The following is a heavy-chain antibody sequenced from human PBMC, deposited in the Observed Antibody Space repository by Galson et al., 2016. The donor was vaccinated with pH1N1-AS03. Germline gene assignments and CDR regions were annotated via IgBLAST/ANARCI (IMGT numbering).Heavy chain of an antibody. CDR1: GFTLSSYA. CDR3: AKGRGWPVWHYGMDV. D-gene: IGHD6-19*01. J-gene: IGHJ6*02. Sequence: SLRLSCAAPGFTLSSYALTWVRQAPGKGLIWVSSISGRGDSAYYADSVKGRFTISRDKSKNTLYLQMNSLRAEDTAVYYCAKGRGWPVWHYGMDVWGQGTTATVSS. V-gene: IGHV3-23*01. CDR2: ISGRGDSA.